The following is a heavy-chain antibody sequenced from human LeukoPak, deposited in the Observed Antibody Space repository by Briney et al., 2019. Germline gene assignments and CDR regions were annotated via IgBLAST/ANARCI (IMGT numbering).Heavy chain of an antibody. CDR2: IHYSGST. D-gene: IGHD3-10*01. V-gene: IGHV4-59*01. J-gene: IGHJ4*02. Sequence: PSQTVSLTCTVSGVSMSTYYWSWIRQSPGKGLEWLAYIHYSGSTNINPSLKGHLAISIDTSKNQFSLKVNSVTAADTAVYYCARDIYGSGYGFFDYWGQGTLLADPS. CDR3: ARDIYGSGYGFFDY. CDR1: GVSMSTYY.